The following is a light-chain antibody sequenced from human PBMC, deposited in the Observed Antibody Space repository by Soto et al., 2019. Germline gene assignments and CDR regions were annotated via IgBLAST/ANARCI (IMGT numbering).Light chain of an antibody. CDR3: QQYNSYPLT. V-gene: IGKV1-16*02. Sequence: DIQMTQSPSSGSASVGDRVTLTCRASQGISIDLAWFQQKPGKAPKPLIYAASSLQSGVPSKFSGSGSGTDFTLTISSLQPEDFATYYCQQYNSYPLTFGGGTKVEIK. CDR2: AAS. CDR1: QGISID. J-gene: IGKJ4*01.